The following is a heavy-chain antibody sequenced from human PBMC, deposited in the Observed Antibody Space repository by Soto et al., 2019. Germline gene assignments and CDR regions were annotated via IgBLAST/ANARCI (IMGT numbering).Heavy chain of an antibody. J-gene: IGHJ5*02. CDR1: KFTFKKYG. CDR3: AKDRLPFEYNSWNKEFDP. D-gene: IGHD1-20*01. Sequence: GGSLRLSCAASKFTFKKYGMHWVRQAPGKGLEWVALMSHDGGNEDYADSVRGRFTVSRDNSKNTLYLQMNSLRPEDTAVYYCAKDRLPFEYNSWNKEFDPWGQGTLVTVSS. V-gene: IGHV3-30*18. CDR2: MSHDGGNE.